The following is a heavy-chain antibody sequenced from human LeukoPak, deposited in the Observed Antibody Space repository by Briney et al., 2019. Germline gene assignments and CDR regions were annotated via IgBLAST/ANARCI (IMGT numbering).Heavy chain of an antibody. J-gene: IGHJ4*02. V-gene: IGHV1-2*06. CDR2: ITLKSAGT. D-gene: IGHD4/OR15-4a*01. CDR3: ARDRVGDGFTNYYFDY. CDR1: GYTFTDFY. Sequence: ASVKVSCKASGYTFTDFYIHWVRQAPGQGLEWMGRITLKSAGTTYTAQKFQGRVTMTMDTSVSTGYMELGGLRSADTAIYYCARDRVGDGFTNYYFDYWGQGSLVTVSS.